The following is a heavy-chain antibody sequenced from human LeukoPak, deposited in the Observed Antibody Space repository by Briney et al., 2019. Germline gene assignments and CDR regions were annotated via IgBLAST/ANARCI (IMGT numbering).Heavy chain of an antibody. CDR2: IGTAGDT. J-gene: IGHJ4*02. V-gene: IGHV3-13*01. CDR1: GFTFSSYD. CDR3: ARGRNAYYFDY. Sequence: GGSLRLSCAASGFTFSSYDMHWVRQATGKGLEWVSAIGTAGDTYYPGSVKGRFTISRENAKNSLYLQMNSLRAGDTAVYYCARGRNAYYFDYWGQGTLVTVSS.